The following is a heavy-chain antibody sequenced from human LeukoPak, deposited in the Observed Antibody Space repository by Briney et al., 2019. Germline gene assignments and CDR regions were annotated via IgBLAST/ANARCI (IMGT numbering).Heavy chain of an antibody. V-gene: IGHV4-39*07. CDR1: GGSISSSSYY. CDR3: ARGVATTSIDY. Sequence: SETLSLTCTVSGGSISSSSYYWGWIRQPPGKGLEWIGEINHSGSTNYNPSLKSRVTISVDTSKNQFSLKLSSVTAADTAVYYCARGVATTSIDYWGQGTLVTVSS. D-gene: IGHD5-24*01. J-gene: IGHJ4*02. CDR2: INHSGST.